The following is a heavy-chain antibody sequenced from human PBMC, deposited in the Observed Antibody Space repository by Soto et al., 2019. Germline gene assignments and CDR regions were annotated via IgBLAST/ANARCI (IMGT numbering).Heavy chain of an antibody. CDR3: ARDLGGWPDY. J-gene: IGHJ4*02. V-gene: IGHV1-18*01. CDR1: GFTFTTFG. Sequence: ASVKVSCKASGFTFTTFGISWVRQAPGQGLEWMGWISAYNGNTNFAQKFQGRVTITRDTSAGTAYMELSSLRSEDTAVYYCARDLGGWPDYWGQGTLVTVSS. D-gene: IGHD2-15*01. CDR2: ISAYNGNT.